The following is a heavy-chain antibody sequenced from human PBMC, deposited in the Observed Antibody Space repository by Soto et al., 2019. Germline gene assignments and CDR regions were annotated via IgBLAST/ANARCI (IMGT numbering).Heavy chain of an antibody. CDR3: AKDGGDGMAFAI. J-gene: IGHJ3*02. CDR2: ISGSGGST. D-gene: IGHD4-17*01. Sequence: GGFLRVPCGASELTCGSYAMIWVRKAPGKGLEWVSAISGSGGSTYYADSVRGRFTISRDNSENTLYLQMNSLRAEDTAVYYCAKDGGDGMAFAIWGQGTMVTVSS. CDR1: ELTCGSYA. V-gene: IGHV3-23*01.